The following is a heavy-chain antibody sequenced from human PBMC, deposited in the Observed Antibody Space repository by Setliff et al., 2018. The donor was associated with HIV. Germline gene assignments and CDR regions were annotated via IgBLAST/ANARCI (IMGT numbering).Heavy chain of an antibody. CDR1: GYYFNIDY. J-gene: IGHJ3*02. D-gene: IGHD1-1*01. V-gene: IGHV1-46*02. CDR3: AKGTGLDVFEI. CDR2: VSPFDDGT. Sequence: ASVKVSCKTFGYYFNIDYMHWVRQAPGQGLEWMAMVSPFDDGTNYAQKFQGRVTMTTDTSTSTAYMELRSLRSDDTAVYFCAKGTGLDVFEIWGQGTKVTVSS.